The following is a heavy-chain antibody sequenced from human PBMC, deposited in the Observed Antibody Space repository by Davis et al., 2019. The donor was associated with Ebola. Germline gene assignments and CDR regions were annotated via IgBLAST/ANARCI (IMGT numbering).Heavy chain of an antibody. D-gene: IGHD3-10*01. CDR1: GGTFSSYA. J-gene: IGHJ5*02. CDR3: ARDITMVRGGWFDP. Sequence: SVKVSCKASGGTFSSYAISWVRQAPGQGLEWMGRIIPILGIANYAQKFQGRVTMTTDTSTSTAYMELRSLRSDDTAVYYCARDITMVRGGWFDPWGQGTLVTVSS. CDR2: IIPILGIA. V-gene: IGHV1-69*04.